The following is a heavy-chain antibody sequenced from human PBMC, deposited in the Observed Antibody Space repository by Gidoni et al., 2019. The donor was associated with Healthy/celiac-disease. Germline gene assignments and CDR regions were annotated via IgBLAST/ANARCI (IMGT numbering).Heavy chain of an antibody. CDR1: GGTFSSYA. J-gene: IGHJ1*01. CDR3: ARDPIMGAVAGTEPNAEYFQH. V-gene: IGHV1-69*01. Sequence: QVQLVQSGAEVKKPGSSVKVSCKASGGTFSSYAISWVRQAPGQGLEWMGGIIPIFGTANYAQKFQGRVTITADESTSTAYMELSSLRSEDTAVYYCARDPIMGAVAGTEPNAEYFQHWGQGTLVTVSS. CDR2: IIPIFGTA. D-gene: IGHD6-19*01.